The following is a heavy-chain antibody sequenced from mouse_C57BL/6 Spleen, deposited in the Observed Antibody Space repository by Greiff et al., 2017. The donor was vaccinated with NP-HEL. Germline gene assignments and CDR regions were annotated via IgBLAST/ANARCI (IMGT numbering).Heavy chain of an antibody. Sequence: QVQLQQPGAELVKPGASVKLSCKASGYTFTSYWMQWVKQRPGQGLEWIGEIDPSDSYTNYNQKFKGKATLTVDTSSSTAYMQRSSLTSEDSAVYYCARLGMPHWGQGTSVTVSS. J-gene: IGHJ4*01. D-gene: IGHD4-1*01. V-gene: IGHV1-50*01. CDR1: GYTFTSYW. CDR2: IDPSDSYT. CDR3: ARLGMPH.